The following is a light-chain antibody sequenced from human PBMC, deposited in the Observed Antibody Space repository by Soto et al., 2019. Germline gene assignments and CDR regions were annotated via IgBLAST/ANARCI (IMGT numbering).Light chain of an antibody. V-gene: IGKV3-11*01. J-gene: IGKJ5*01. CDR2: DTS. CDR3: QQRSNWQIT. Sequence: EIVLTQSPGTLSLSPGKRATLSCRASQSVSNFLAWYQQKPGQAPRLLIYDTSNRATGIPARFSGSGSGTDFTLTINNLDPEDFAVYYCQQRSNWQITFGQGTRREIK. CDR1: QSVSNF.